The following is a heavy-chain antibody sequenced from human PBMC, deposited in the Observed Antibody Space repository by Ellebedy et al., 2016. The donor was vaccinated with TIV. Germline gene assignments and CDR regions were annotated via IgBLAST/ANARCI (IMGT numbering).Heavy chain of an antibody. D-gene: IGHD3-10*01. CDR2: VLPALGTA. CDR3: ARPYGSGRSLGAFDI. V-gene: IGHV1-69*13. J-gene: IGHJ3*02. Sequence: AASVKVSCKLSGDTFNIYAISWVRQAPGQGLEWMGAVLPALGTANYAQKLQGRLTITSDGSAGTAYMELRGLVFEDTAVYYCARPYGSGRSLGAFDIWGQGTPVTVSS. CDR1: GDTFNIYA.